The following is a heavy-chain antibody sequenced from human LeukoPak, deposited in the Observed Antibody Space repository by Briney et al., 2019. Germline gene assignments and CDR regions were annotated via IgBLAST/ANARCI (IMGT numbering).Heavy chain of an antibody. CDR3: AREGGSCKHFDD. V-gene: IGHV1-46*04. J-gene: IGHJ4*02. CDR2: INPDDDSI. D-gene: IGHD2/OR15-2a*01. CDR1: EDTFTRHY. Sequence: GASVKVSCKASEDTFTRHYIHWARQAPGQGLEWIGLINPDDDSIDYTQKLRGRITVTRDRSTSTVYMELKSLRSDDTALYYCAREGGSCKHFDDWGQGSLVTVSS.